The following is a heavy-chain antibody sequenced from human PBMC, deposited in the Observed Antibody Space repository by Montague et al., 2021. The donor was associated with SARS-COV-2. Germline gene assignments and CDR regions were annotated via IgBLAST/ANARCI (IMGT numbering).Heavy chain of an antibody. J-gene: IGHJ6*02. CDR1: GFSLSTSGMC. Sequence: PALVKPTQTLTLTCTFSGFSLSTSGMCVSWIRQPPGKALEWLALIDWDDDRYYSTSLKTRLTISKDTSKNQVVLTMTNMDPVDTATYCCARIPVSGTAMDQYYYYYGMDVWGQGTTVTVSS. CDR2: IDWDDDR. D-gene: IGHD5-18*01. CDR3: ARIPVSGTAMDQYYYYYGMDV. V-gene: IGHV2-70*01.